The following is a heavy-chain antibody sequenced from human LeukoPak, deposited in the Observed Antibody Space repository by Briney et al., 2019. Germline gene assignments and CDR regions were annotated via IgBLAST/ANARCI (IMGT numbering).Heavy chain of an antibody. CDR3: ARVFVGYGDYYFDY. CDR2: ISGSGGST. D-gene: IGHD4-17*01. Sequence: PGGSLRLSCAASGFTFSSYAMSWVRQAPGKGLEWVSAISGSGGSTYYADCVKGRFTISRDNSKNTLYLQMNSLRAEDTAVYYCARVFVGYGDYYFDYWGQGTLVTVSS. V-gene: IGHV3-23*01. CDR1: GFTFSSYA. J-gene: IGHJ4*02.